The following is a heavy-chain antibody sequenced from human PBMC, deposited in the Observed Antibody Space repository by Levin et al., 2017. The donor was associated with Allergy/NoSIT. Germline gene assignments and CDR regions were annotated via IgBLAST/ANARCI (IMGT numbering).Heavy chain of an antibody. Sequence: GESLKISCKGSGYSFTSYWIGWVRQMPGKGLEWMGIIYPGDSDTRYSPSFQGQVTISADKSISTAYLQWSSLKASDTAMYYCARRDYGDYLGMRDGMDVWGQGTTVTVSS. CDR3: ARRDYGDYLGMRDGMDV. D-gene: IGHD4-17*01. CDR2: IYPGDSDT. V-gene: IGHV5-51*01. J-gene: IGHJ6*02. CDR1: GYSFTSYW.